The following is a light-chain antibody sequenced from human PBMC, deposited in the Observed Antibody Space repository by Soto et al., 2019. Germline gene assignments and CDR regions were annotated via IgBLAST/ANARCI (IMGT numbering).Light chain of an antibody. CDR1: NIGNKR. CDR2: YDS. CDR3: QVWEIMTDHYV. V-gene: IGLV3-21*01. J-gene: IGLJ1*01. Sequence: SYELTQPPSVSVAPEKTATITCGGNNIGNKRVHWYRQTPGQASVLLISYDSDRPTGIAERVSGSISENTATLSISRVEAVDEAEYYCQVWEIMTDHYVVGSGTKFTV.